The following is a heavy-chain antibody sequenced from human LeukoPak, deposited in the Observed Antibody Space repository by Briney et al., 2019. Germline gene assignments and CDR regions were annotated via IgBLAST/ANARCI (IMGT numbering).Heavy chain of an antibody. J-gene: IGHJ6*03. CDR2: ISPFNGDT. CDR3: ARDGGVLTTAEVGYLHSYIDV. CDR1: GYIFTSYG. Sequence: ASVKVSCKASGYIFTSYGINWVRQAPGQGLEWMGWISPFNGDTKFAQKFRDRVTMTRNSFTSTAYMELRSLRSDDTAVYYCARDGGVLTTAEVGYLHSYIDVWGKGTTVTISS. D-gene: IGHD6-25*01. V-gene: IGHV1-18*01.